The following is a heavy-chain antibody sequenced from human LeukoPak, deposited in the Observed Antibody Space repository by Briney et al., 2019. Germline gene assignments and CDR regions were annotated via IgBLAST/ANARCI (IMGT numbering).Heavy chain of an antibody. CDR3: ARYGFSTVWQGGWHAFDI. Sequence: GASVKVSCKASGYTFTSYYMHWVRQAPGQGLEWMGIINPTTGDTTYAQKFQGRLTMTRDMSTSTVYMELSSLTSEDTAVLYCARYGFSTVWQGGWHAFDIWGQGTVVTVSS. V-gene: IGHV1-46*01. J-gene: IGHJ3*02. CDR2: INPTTGDT. CDR1: GYTFTSYY. D-gene: IGHD6-13*01.